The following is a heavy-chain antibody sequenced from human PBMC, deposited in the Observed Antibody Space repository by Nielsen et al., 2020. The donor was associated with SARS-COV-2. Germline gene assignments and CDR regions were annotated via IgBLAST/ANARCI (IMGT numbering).Heavy chain of an antibody. CDR3: ARRGIRGVVYGMDV. D-gene: IGHD3-10*01. CDR2: IYYTGST. Sequence: SETLSLTCTVSGGSISSSTYYWGWIRQPPGKGLEWIGSIYYTGSTYYNPSLKSRVTISVDTSKNQFSLKLSSVTAADTAVYYCARRGIRGVVYGMDVWGQGTTVTVSS. CDR1: GGSISSSTYY. V-gene: IGHV4-39*01. J-gene: IGHJ6*02.